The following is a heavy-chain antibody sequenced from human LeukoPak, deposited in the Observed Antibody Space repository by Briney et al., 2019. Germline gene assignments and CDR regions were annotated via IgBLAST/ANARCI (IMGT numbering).Heavy chain of an antibody. CDR1: GGSISSTSYY. D-gene: IGHD6-19*01. V-gene: IGHV4-39*07. CDR3: ARGGSSGWSAFDY. Sequence: SETLSLTCLVSGGSISSTSYYWGWIRQSPGRGLEWIGSFYYSGSTYYNPSLKSRDTISVDTSKNQFSLKLSSVTAADTAVYYCARGGSSGWSAFDYWGQGTLVTVSS. J-gene: IGHJ4*02. CDR2: FYYSGST.